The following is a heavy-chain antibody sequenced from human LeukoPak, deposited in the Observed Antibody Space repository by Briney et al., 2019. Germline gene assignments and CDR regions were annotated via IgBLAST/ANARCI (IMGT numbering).Heavy chain of an antibody. CDR1: GFIFGDYY. CDR3: ARGSTYYESSGQVPFDY. V-gene: IGHV3-11*06. CDR2: ISSGTINHS. Sequence: GGTLRLSCKASGFIFGDYYMNWIRQAPGKGLECLSYISSGTINHSNYADSVKGRFTISRDNAKNSLYLQMNSLRAEDTAVYYCARGSTYYESSGQVPFDYWGQGTLVTVSS. D-gene: IGHD3-22*01. J-gene: IGHJ4*02.